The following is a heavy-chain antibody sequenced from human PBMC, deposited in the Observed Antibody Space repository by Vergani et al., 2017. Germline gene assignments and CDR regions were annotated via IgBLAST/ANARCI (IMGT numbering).Heavy chain of an antibody. D-gene: IGHD6-13*01. Sequence: QVQLQESGPGLVKPPGTLSLTCAVSGGSISSYYWSWIRQPPGKGLEWIGYIYYSGSTNYNPSLKSRVTISVDTSKNQFSLKLSSVTAADTAVYYCARGKVAAAGRYYYYYMDVWGKGTTVTVSS. CDR3: ARGKVAAAGRYYYYYMDV. J-gene: IGHJ6*03. V-gene: IGHV4-59*01. CDR2: IYYSGST. CDR1: GGSISSYY.